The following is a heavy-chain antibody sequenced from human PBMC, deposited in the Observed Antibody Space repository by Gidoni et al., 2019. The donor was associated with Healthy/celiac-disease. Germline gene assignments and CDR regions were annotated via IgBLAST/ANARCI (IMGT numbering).Heavy chain of an antibody. Sequence: QVQLQQWGAGLLKPSETLSLPCAVDGGSFSGYYWSWIRQPPGTRLEWIGEITPSGSTNYNPSLKSRVTISVDTSKNQFSLKLSSVTAADTAVYYCARGEAGYSSGPHPAGRDYWGQGTLVTVSS. D-gene: IGHD6-19*01. CDR3: ARGEAGYSSGPHPAGRDY. CDR2: ITPSGST. J-gene: IGHJ4*02. CDR1: GGSFSGYY. V-gene: IGHV4-34*01.